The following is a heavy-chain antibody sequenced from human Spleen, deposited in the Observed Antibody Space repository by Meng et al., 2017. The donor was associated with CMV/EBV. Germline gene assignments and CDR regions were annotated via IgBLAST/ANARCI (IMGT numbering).Heavy chain of an antibody. J-gene: IGHJ5*02. CDR3: AGASTSSASSRWFDP. V-gene: IGHV4-34*01. D-gene: IGHD5/OR15-5a*01. CDR2: INHSGST. Sequence: SETLSLTCAVYGGSFSGYYWSWIRQPPGKGLEWIGEINHSGSTNYNPSLKSRVTISVDTSKNQFSLKLSSVTAADTAVYYCAGASTSSASSRWFDPWGQGILVTVSS. CDR1: GGSFSGYY.